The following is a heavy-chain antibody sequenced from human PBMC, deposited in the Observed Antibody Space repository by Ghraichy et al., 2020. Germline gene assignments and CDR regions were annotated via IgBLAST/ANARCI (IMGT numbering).Heavy chain of an antibody. D-gene: IGHD3-3*01. Sequence: GESLNISCKGSGYSFTNYWIAWVRQMPGKGLEWMGIIYPGDSDARYSPSFQGQVTISVDKSITTAYLQWSSLKASDTAMYYCTRHWADDSHFDYWGQGTLVTVSS. J-gene: IGHJ4*02. CDR1: GYSFTNYW. CDR3: TRHWADDSHFDY. CDR2: IYPGDSDA. V-gene: IGHV5-51*01.